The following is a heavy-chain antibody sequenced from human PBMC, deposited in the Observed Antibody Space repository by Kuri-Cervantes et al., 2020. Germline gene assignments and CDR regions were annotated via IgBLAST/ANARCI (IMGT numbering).Heavy chain of an antibody. CDR3: ARVEAYSYGSYLFDY. V-gene: IGHV4-34*01. J-gene: IGHJ4*02. D-gene: IGHD5-18*01. CDR1: GGSLSPYY. Sequence: SQTLSLTCAVYGGSLSPYYWSWVRQSPGKGLEWIGDINHSGRTDYNPSLKSRVTISVDTSKSQISLNLRSMTAADTGVYYCARVEAYSYGSYLFDYWGKGTLVTVSS. CDR2: INHSGRT.